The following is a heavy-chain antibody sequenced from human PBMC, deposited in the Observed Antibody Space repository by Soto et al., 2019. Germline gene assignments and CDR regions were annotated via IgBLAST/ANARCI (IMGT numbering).Heavy chain of an antibody. V-gene: IGHV3-30-3*01. CDR3: ARVFRDGYNPYYYYGMDV. Sequence: QVQLVESGGGVVQPGRSLRLSCAASGFTFSSYAMHWVRQAPGKGLEWVAVISYDGSNKYYADSVKGRFTISRDNSKNTXXLQMNSMRAEDTAVYYCARVFRDGYNPYYYYGMDVWGQGTTVTVSS. CDR1: GFTFSSYA. J-gene: IGHJ6*02. D-gene: IGHD5-12*01. CDR2: ISYDGSNK.